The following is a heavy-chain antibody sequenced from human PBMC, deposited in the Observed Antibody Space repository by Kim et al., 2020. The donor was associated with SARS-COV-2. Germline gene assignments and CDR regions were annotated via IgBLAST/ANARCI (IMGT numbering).Heavy chain of an antibody. J-gene: IGHJ3*02. D-gene: IGHD6-13*01. Sequence: LKSRVTISVDTSKNQFSLKLSSVTAADTAVYYCARSGLYSSSGYPGAFDIWGQGTMVTVSS. V-gene: IGHV4-39*07. CDR3: ARSGLYSSSGYPGAFDI.